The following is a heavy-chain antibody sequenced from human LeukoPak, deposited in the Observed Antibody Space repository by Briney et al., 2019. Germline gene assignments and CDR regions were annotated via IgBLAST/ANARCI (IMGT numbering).Heavy chain of an antibody. Sequence: GGSLRLSCAASGFTFSTFAMIWVRQPPGKGLEWVSSIFPSGGEIRYADSVRGRFTISRDNSKSTLSLQMNSLRAEDTAVYYCARDYGIAAAGPYFDYWGQGTLVTVSS. CDR1: GFTFSTFA. D-gene: IGHD6-13*01. CDR3: ARDYGIAAAGPYFDY. V-gene: IGHV3-23*01. J-gene: IGHJ4*02. CDR2: IFPSGGEI.